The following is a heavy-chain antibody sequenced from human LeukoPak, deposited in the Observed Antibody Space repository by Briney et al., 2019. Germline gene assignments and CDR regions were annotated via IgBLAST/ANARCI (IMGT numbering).Heavy chain of an antibody. Sequence: SETLSLTCTVPGGSICRDYCSCVRQPAGRGLEWIGRIYTSGSTNYNPSLKSQVTMSVDTSKNQFSLNLSSVTAADPAVYYCAMDWNDEYFEYWCQRALVTVSS. J-gene: IGHJ1*01. CDR2: IYTSGST. CDR3: AMDWNDEYFEY. D-gene: IGHD1-1*01. V-gene: IGHV4-4*07. CDR1: GGSICRDY.